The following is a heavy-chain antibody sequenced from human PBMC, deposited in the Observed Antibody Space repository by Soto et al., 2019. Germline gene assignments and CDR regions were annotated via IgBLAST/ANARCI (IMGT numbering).Heavy chain of an antibody. J-gene: IGHJ4*02. CDR1: GYILKNYW. Sequence: GESLKISCKASGYILKNYWIGWVRQMPGQGLEWMGIIFPDDSDTRYSPSFQGHVTISVDKSISTAYVHWSSLKASDSAIYYCFRGGVTSRTFDYWGQGTLVTVSS. CDR3: FRGGVTSRTFDY. CDR2: IFPDDSDT. D-gene: IGHD3-16*01. V-gene: IGHV5-51*01.